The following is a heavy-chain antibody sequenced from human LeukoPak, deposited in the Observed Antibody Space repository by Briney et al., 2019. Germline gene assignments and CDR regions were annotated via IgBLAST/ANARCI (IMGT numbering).Heavy chain of an antibody. V-gene: IGHV4-39*01. Sequence: SETLSLTRTVSGGSISSNSYYWGWIRQPPGKGLEWIGSIYYSGSTFYNPSLKSRVTISVDTSKNQFSLKLSSVTAADTAVYYCARRYGRHYFDYWGQGTLVTVSS. D-gene: IGHD3-10*01. CDR2: IYYSGST. CDR3: ARRYGRHYFDY. J-gene: IGHJ4*02. CDR1: GGSISSNSYY.